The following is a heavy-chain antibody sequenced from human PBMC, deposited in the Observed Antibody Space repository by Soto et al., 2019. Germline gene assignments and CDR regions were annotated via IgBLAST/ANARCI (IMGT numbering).Heavy chain of an antibody. CDR1: GFTFSSYW. D-gene: IGHD3-9*01. CDR2: IKQDGSEK. V-gene: IGHV3-7*03. J-gene: IGHJ4*02. Sequence: GGSLRLSCAASGFTFSSYWMSWVRQAPGKGLEWVANIKQDGSEKYYVDSVKGRFTISRDNAKNSLYLQMNSLRAEDTAVYYCARDEGEQGYYDILTGYYSYWGQGTLVTVSS. CDR3: ARDEGEQGYYDILTGYYSY.